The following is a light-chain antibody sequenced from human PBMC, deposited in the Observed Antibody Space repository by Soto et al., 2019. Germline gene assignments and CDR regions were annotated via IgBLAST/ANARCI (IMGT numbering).Light chain of an antibody. Sequence: QSALTQPRSVSGSPGQSVTISCTGTSSDVGGYNYVSWYQQHQGKAPKLMIYDVSKRPSGVPDRFSGSKSGNTASLTISGLQAEDEADYYCCSYPGSYTFEVFGGGTKLTVL. V-gene: IGLV2-11*01. CDR1: SSDVGGYNY. J-gene: IGLJ2*01. CDR2: DVS. CDR3: CSYPGSYTFEV.